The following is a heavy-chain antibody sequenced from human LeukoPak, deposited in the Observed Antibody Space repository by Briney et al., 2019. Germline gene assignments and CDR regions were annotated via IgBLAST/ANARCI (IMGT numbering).Heavy chain of an antibody. CDR2: ISGSAGST. V-gene: IGHV3-23*01. CDR1: GFTFSSYA. D-gene: IGHD3-3*01. J-gene: IGHJ4*02. Sequence: GGSLRVSRVASGFTFSSYAMSWVRQAPRKGVGGVSAISGSAGSTYYADSVKGRFTISRDNSKNTLYLQMNSLRAEDTAVYYCAQGHTILALGGQGTLVTVSS. CDR3: AQGHTILAL.